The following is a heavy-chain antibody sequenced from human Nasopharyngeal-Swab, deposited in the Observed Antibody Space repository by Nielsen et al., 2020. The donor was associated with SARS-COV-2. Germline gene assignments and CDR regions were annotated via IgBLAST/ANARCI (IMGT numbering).Heavy chain of an antibody. J-gene: IGHJ4*02. Sequence: GESLKISCADSGFTFSSYAMSWVRQAPGKGLEWVSAISGSGGSTYYADSVKGRFTISRDNSKNTLYLQMNSLRAEDTAVYYCAKDRSSSGLDYWGQGTLVTVSS. CDR2: ISGSGGST. CDR3: AKDRSSSGLDY. V-gene: IGHV3-23*01. D-gene: IGHD6-19*01. CDR1: GFTFSSYA.